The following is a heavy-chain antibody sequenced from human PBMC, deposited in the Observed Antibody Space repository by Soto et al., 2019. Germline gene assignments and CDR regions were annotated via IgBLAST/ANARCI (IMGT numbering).Heavy chain of an antibody. CDR2: ISGRGDNT. CDR3: AKPATLYDFWTGALAY. Sequence: EVRLVESGGALVQPGGSLRLSCAGSGFIFSSDGMNWVRQAPGKGLEWVAAISGRGDNTYYADSVKGRFTISRDNSKNDLYLQMNSLRAEDTAIYFCAKPATLYDFWTGALAYWGQGTLVTVSS. V-gene: IGHV3-23*04. CDR1: GFIFSSDG. J-gene: IGHJ4*02. D-gene: IGHD3-3*01.